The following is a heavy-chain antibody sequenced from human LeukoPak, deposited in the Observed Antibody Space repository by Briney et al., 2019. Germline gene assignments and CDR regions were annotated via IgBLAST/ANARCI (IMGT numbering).Heavy chain of an antibody. Sequence: GGSLRLSCAASGFTFSSYGMHWVRQAPGKGLEWVAVISYDGSNKYYADSVKGRFTISRDNSKNTLYLQMNSLRAEDTAVYYCAQGGADYYYYYGMDVRGQGTTVTVSS. V-gene: IGHV3-30*03. D-gene: IGHD3-16*01. J-gene: IGHJ6*02. CDR1: GFTFSSYG. CDR2: ISYDGSNK. CDR3: AQGGADYYYYYGMDV.